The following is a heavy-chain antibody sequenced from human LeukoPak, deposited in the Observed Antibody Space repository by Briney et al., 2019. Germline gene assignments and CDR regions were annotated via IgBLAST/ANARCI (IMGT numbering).Heavy chain of an antibody. CDR2: IYPGDSDT. D-gene: IGHD7-27*01. CDR1: GYSFTSYW. Sequence: GESLQISCKGSGYSFTSYWIGWVRPMPGKGLEWMGIIYPGDSDTRYSPSFQGQVTISADKSISTAYLQWSSLKASDTAMYYCARLLQSQTGELDYWGRGTLVTVSS. CDR3: ARLLQSQTGELDY. V-gene: IGHV5-51*01. J-gene: IGHJ4*02.